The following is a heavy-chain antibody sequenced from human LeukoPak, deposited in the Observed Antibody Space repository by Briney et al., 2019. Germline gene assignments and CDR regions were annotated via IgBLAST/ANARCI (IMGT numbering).Heavy chain of an antibody. D-gene: IGHD3-3*01. CDR2: IRYDGSNK. J-gene: IGHJ4*02. V-gene: IGHV3-30*02. CDR3: ARVWGGYSYYFDY. Sequence: GGSLRLSCAASAFTFSSYGMHWVRQAPGKGLEGVAFIRYDGSNKYYADSVKGRFTISRDNSKNTLYLQMNSLRAEDTAVYYCARVWGGYSYYFDYWGQGALVTVSS. CDR1: AFTFSSYG.